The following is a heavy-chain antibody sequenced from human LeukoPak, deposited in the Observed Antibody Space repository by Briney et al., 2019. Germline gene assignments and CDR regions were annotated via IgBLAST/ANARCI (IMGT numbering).Heavy chain of an antibody. Sequence: PGGSLRLSCAASGFTFSSYGMSWVRQAPGKGLEWVLAISGRRGDTYYADFVKGGFTISRNNSKNTLYLQINSLRAEDTAIYYCARINGPFDYWGQRTLVAVSS. J-gene: IGHJ4*02. D-gene: IGHD2-8*01. V-gene: IGHV3-23*01. CDR3: ARINGPFDY. CDR1: GFTFSSYG. CDR2: ISGRRGDT.